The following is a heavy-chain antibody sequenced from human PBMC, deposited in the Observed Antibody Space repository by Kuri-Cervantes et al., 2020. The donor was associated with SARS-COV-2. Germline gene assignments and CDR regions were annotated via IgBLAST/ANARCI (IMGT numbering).Heavy chain of an antibody. J-gene: IGHJ5*02. V-gene: IGHV3-23*01. CDR3: ARDGLRGGGWFDP. Sequence: GESLKISCAASGFTFSSYGMHWVRQAPGKGLEWVSAISGSGGSTYYADSVKGRFTISRDNSKNTLYLQMNSLRAEDTAVYYCARDGLRGGGWFDPWGQGTLVTVSS. D-gene: IGHD5-12*01. CDR1: GFTFSSYG. CDR2: ISGSGGST.